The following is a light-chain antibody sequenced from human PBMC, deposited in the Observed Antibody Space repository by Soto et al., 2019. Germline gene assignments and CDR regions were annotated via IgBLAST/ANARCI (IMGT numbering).Light chain of an antibody. V-gene: IGKV1-39*01. Sequence: DIQMTQSPSSLSASVGDRVTITCRASQSISSYLNWYQQKPGKAPKLLIYAASSLQSGVTSRFSGSGSGTDFTLTISSLQPDDFATYYCQQSYSTPLTFGGGTKVEIK. CDR2: AAS. J-gene: IGKJ4*01. CDR1: QSISSY. CDR3: QQSYSTPLT.